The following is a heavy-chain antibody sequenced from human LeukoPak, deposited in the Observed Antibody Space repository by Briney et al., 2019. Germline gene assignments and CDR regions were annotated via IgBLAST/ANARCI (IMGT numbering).Heavy chain of an antibody. CDR2: INPGNANT. CDR1: GYTFTSYP. J-gene: IGHJ4*02. D-gene: IGHD1-26*01. CDR3: ARETSREQYYFDY. Sequence: ASVKVSCKASGYTFTSYPMHWVRQAPGQRLEWMGWINPGNANTKYSQKFQGRVTITRDTSASTAYMELSSLRSEDTAVYYCARETSREQYYFDYWGQGTLVTVSS. V-gene: IGHV1-3*01.